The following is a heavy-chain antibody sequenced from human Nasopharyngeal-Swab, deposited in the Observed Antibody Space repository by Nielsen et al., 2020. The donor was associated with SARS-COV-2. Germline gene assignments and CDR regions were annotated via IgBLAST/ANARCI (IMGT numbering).Heavy chain of an antibody. CDR1: GGSISSGGYS. J-gene: IGHJ5*02. CDR2: IYHSGST. Sequence: LRLSCAVSGGSISSGGYSWSWIRQPPGKGLEWIGYIYHSGSTYYNPSLKSRVTISVDRSKNQFSLKLSSVTAADTAVYYCARGRGADRTRWFDPWGQGTLVTVSS. CDR3: ARGRGADRTRWFDP. V-gene: IGHV4-30-2*01. D-gene: IGHD3-10*01.